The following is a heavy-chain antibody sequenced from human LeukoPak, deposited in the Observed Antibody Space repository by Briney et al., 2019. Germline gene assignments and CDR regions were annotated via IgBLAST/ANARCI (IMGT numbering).Heavy chain of an antibody. Sequence: ASVKVSCKASGYTFTGYYMHWVRQAPGQGLEWMGIINPSGGSTSYAQKFQGRVTMTRDTSTSTVYMELSSLRSEDTAVYYCARGYGGQTIPNPFDYWGQGTLVTVSS. J-gene: IGHJ4*02. V-gene: IGHV1-46*01. CDR1: GYTFTGYY. D-gene: IGHD4-17*01. CDR2: INPSGGST. CDR3: ARGYGGQTIPNPFDY.